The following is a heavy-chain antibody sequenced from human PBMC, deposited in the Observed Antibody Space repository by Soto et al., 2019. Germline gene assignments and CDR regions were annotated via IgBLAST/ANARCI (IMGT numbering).Heavy chain of an antibody. CDR3: ARGTAAAGIPPPGPFDP. CDR2: IYYSGST. CDR1: GGSISSYY. J-gene: IGHJ5*02. V-gene: IGHV4-59*01. Sequence: SETLSLTCTVSGGSISSYYWSWIRQPPGKGLEWIGYIYYSGSTNYNPSLKSRVTISVDTSKNQFSLKLSPVTAADTAVYYCARGTAAAGIPPPGPFDPWGQGTLVTVSS. D-gene: IGHD6-13*01.